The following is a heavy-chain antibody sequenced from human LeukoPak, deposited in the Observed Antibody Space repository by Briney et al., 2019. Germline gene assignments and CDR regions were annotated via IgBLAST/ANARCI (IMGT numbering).Heavy chain of an antibody. CDR3: ARLLHYYDSSGLRPLRQPRGRYYYYMDV. Sequence: ASETLSLTCAVYGGSFSGYYWSWIRQPPGKGLEWIGEINHSGSTNYNPSLKSRVTISVDTSKNQFSLKLSSVTAADTAVYYCARLLHYYDSSGLRPLRQPRGRYYYYMDVWGKGTTVTISS. V-gene: IGHV4-34*01. D-gene: IGHD3-22*01. J-gene: IGHJ6*03. CDR2: INHSGST. CDR1: GGSFSGYY.